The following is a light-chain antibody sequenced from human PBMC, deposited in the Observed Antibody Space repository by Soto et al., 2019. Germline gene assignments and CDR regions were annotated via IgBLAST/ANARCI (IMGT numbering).Light chain of an antibody. CDR2: EGS. Sequence: QSALTQPASVSGSPGQSITISCTGTSSDVGSYNLVSWYQQHPGKAPKHMIYEGSKRPSGVSNRFSGSKSGNTASLTISGLQAEDEADYYCCSYAGSSTLVFGTGTKLTVL. CDR3: CSYAGSSTLV. J-gene: IGLJ1*01. V-gene: IGLV2-23*01. CDR1: SSDVGSYNL.